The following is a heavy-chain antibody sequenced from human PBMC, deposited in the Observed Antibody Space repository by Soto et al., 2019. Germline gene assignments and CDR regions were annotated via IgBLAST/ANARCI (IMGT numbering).Heavy chain of an antibody. CDR3: AKDPENFWSGYYTAHWFDP. J-gene: IGHJ5*02. Sequence: HPGGSLRLSCAASGFTFSSYGMHWVRQAPGKGLEWVAVISYDGSNKYYADSVKGRFTISRDNSKNTLYLQMNSLRAEDTAVYYCAKDPENFWSGYYTAHWFDPWGQGTLVTVS. D-gene: IGHD3-3*01. CDR1: GFTFSSYG. V-gene: IGHV3-30*18. CDR2: ISYDGSNK.